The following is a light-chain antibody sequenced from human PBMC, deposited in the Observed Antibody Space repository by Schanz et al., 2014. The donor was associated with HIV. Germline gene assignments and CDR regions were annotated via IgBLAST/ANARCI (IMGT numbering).Light chain of an antibody. J-gene: IGLJ3*02. CDR3: AAWDDSLSGDWV. Sequence: QSVLTQPPSVSGAPGQRVTISCTGTRSNIGTGFDVHWYPLLPGTAPKVLIFANTHRPSGVPDRFSGSKSGTSASLAISGLRSEDEADYYCAAWDDSLSGDWVFGGGTKLTVL. V-gene: IGLV1-40*01. CDR2: ANT. CDR1: RSNIGTGFD.